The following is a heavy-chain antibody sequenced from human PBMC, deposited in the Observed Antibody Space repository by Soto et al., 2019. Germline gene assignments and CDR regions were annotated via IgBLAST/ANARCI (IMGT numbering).Heavy chain of an antibody. CDR2: IKRKTDGGIT. J-gene: IGHJ4*02. D-gene: IGHD4-4*01. CDR1: GFSFSNVW. Sequence: EVPLVESGGGLVKPGGSLRLSCAASGFSFSNVWMNWVRQAPGKGLEWVGRIKRKTDGGITEYAAPVKGRFSISRDDSKNMLFLQLNSLQIEDTAVYYCTTRVITTNDYWGQGTLVTVSS. CDR3: TTRVITTNDY. V-gene: IGHV3-15*07.